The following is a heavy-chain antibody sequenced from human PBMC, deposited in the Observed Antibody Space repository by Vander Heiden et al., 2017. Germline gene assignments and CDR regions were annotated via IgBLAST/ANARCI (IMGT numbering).Heavy chain of an antibody. V-gene: IGHV3-23*01. CDR2: MSGSGDST. CDR3: AKAAIVGGYYYYGMDV. Sequence: EVQLLESGGGLVQPGGSLRLSCAASGFTFSSYAMSWVRQAPGKGREWVSAMSGSGDSTDYADSGKGRFTISRDNSKNTLDLQMNSLRAEDTAVYYCAKAAIVGGYYYYGMDVWGQGTTVTVSS. D-gene: IGHD3-16*02. CDR1: GFTFSSYA. J-gene: IGHJ6*02.